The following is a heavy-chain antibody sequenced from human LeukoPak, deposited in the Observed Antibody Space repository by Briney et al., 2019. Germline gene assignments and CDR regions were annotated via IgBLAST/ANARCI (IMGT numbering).Heavy chain of an antibody. D-gene: IGHD3-10*01. CDR1: GGSFSGYY. CDR2: INHSGST. J-gene: IGHJ4*02. CDR3: ARRTRYYYGSGSYSQIDY. V-gene: IGHV4-34*01. Sequence: SETLSLTCAVYGGSFSGYYWSWIRQPPGKGLEWIGEINHSGSTNYNPSLKSRVTISVDTSKNQFSLKLSSVTAADTAVYYCARRTRYYYGSGSYSQIDYWGQGTLVTVSS.